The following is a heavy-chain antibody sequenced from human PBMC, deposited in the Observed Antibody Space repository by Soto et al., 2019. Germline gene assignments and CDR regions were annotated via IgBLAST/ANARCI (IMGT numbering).Heavy chain of an antibody. J-gene: IGHJ4*02. V-gene: IGHV3-23*01. CDR2: ISGSGDST. Sequence: EVPLLESGGGLVQPGGSLRLSCAASGFTFSSYAMRCVRQAPGKGLEWVSAISGSGDSTYYADSVKGRFTTSRDNSKNTLYLQMNSLRAEDTAVYYCARRGSGSYYDYWGQGTLVTVSS. CDR1: GFTFSSYA. D-gene: IGHD1-26*01. CDR3: ARRGSGSYYDY.